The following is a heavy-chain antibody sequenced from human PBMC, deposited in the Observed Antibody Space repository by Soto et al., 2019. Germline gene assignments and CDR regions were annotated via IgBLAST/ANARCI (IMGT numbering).Heavy chain of an antibody. V-gene: IGHV3-23*01. CDR3: ARRPDAFDI. J-gene: IGHJ3*02. Sequence: XGSLSLSFAGSGSTVTDFTMTWVRQAPGKGLEWVSAISGDGLSTYYAGSVKGRFTISRDNSKTTLYLQMNSLRAEDTAVYYCARRPDAFDICGRGTMVTVSS. CDR1: GSTVTDFT. CDR2: ISGDGLST.